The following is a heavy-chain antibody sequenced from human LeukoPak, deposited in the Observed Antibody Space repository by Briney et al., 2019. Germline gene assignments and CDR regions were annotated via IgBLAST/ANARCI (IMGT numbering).Heavy chain of an antibody. CDR3: ARHFYGSGTYYHFDY. J-gene: IGHJ4*02. Sequence: ASVKVSCKASGGTFSSYAISWVRQAPGQGLEWMGGIIPIFGTANYAQKFQGRATLTTDTSTSTAYMELRSLRSDDTAVYYCARHFYGSGTYYHFDYWGQGTLVTVSS. D-gene: IGHD3-10*01. CDR1: GGTFSSYA. V-gene: IGHV1-69*05. CDR2: IIPIFGTA.